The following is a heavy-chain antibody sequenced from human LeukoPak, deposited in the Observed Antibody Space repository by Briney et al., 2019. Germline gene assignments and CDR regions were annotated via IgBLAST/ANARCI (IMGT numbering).Heavy chain of an antibody. CDR2: IYYSGST. CDR3: ARANCSSTSCSTRMYYYYYMDV. CDR1: GGSISSYY. J-gene: IGHJ6*03. Sequence: SETLSLTCTVSGGSISSYYWSWIRQPPGKGLEWIGYIYYSGSTNYNPSLKSRVTISVDTSKNQFSLKLSSVTAADTAVYYCARANCSSTSCSTRMYYYYYMDVWGKGTTVTVSS. D-gene: IGHD2-2*01. V-gene: IGHV4-59*01.